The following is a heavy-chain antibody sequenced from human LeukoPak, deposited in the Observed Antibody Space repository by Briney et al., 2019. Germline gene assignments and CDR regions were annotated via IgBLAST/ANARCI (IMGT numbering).Heavy chain of an antibody. V-gene: IGHV3-48*03. CDR1: GFIFSSYE. D-gene: IGHD6-19*01. CDR3: ARGKEKWLDHFDY. Sequence: GGSLRLSCAASGFIFSSYEMNWVRQTPGKGLEWVSYISHSGSAKYYADSVKGRFTMSRDNAKSSLYLQMDSLRDEDTAVYYCARGKEKWLDHFDYWGQGSLVTVSS. J-gene: IGHJ4*02. CDR2: ISHSGSAK.